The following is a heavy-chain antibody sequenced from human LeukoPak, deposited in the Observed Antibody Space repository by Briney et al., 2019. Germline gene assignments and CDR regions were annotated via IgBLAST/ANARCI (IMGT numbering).Heavy chain of an antibody. D-gene: IGHD3-3*01. CDR3: AKVLGDDLFDAFDI. CDR2: IYYSGST. V-gene: IGHV4-30-4*01. J-gene: IGHJ3*02. CDR1: GGSISSGDYY. Sequence: PSETLSLTCTVSGGSISSGDYYWSWIRQPPGKGLEWIGYIYYSGSTYYNPSLKSRVTISVDTSKNQFSLKLSSVTAADMAVYYCAKVLGDDLFDAFDIWGQGRLVSVSS.